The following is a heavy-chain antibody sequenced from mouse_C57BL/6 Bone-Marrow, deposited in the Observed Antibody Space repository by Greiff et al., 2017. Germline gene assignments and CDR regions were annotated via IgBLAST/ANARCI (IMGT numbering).Heavy chain of an antibody. CDR1: GFTFSSYA. V-gene: IGHV5-4*03. J-gene: IGHJ4*01. D-gene: IGHD2-5*01. CDR2: ISDGGSYT. Sequence: EVKLMESGGGLVKPGGSLKLSCAASGFTFSSYAMYWVRQTPEKRLEWVATISDGGSYTYYPDNVKGRFTISRDNAKNNLYLQMSHLKSEDTAMYYCARVKGSNYEDAMDYWGQGTSVTVSS. CDR3: ARVKGSNYEDAMDY.